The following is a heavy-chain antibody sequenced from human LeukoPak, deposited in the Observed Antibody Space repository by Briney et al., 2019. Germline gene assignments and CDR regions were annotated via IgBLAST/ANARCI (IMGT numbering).Heavy chain of an antibody. J-gene: IGHJ4*02. CDR1: GGSISSGGYS. D-gene: IGHD6-19*01. CDR2: INHSGST. Sequence: SETLSLTCAVSGGSISSGGYSWSWIRQPPGKGLEWIGEINHSGSTNYNPSLKSRVTISVDTSKNQFSLKLSSVTAADTAVYYCARGQPGIAVAGPKRRSAGGKYYFDYWGQGTLVTVSS. CDR3: ARGQPGIAVAGPKRRSAGGKYYFDY. V-gene: IGHV4-34*01.